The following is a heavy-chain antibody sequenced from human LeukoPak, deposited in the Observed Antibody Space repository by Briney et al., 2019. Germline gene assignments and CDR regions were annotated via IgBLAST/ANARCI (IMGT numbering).Heavy chain of an antibody. CDR1: GFTFSSYT. Sequence: GGSLRLSCAASGFTFSSYTMNWVRQAPGRGLEWISYITSDNTIYYADSVKGRFTISRDNSKNTLYLQMNSLRAEDTAVYYCARVLTGIVGAYPFDYWGQGTLVTVSS. CDR3: ARVLTGIVGAYPFDY. CDR2: ITSDNTI. J-gene: IGHJ4*02. D-gene: IGHD1-26*01. V-gene: IGHV3-69-1*01.